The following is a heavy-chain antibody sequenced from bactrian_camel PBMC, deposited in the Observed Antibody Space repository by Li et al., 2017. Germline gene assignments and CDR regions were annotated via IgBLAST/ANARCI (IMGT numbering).Heavy chain of an antibody. CDR3: ANVQGAYDGRFAPVPAWRY. D-gene: IGHD1*01. CDR2: IDTGDGST. Sequence: QLVESGGGSALAGGSVRLSCAASGYTFNTYSWFRQAPGQEREGVAAIDTGDGSTYYLNSVEGRFTISHDNAKNTLYLQLNSLTREDSAMYYCANVQGAYDGRFAPVPAWRYWGQGTQVTVS. CDR1: GYTFNTYS. V-gene: IGHV3S1*01. J-gene: IGHJ4*01.